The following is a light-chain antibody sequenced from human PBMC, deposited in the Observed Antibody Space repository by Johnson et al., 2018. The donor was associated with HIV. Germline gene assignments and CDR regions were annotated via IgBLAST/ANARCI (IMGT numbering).Light chain of an antibody. J-gene: IGLJ1*01. CDR1: SSNIGNNY. CDR3: GIWHTSLSTGVV. Sequence: QSVLTQPPSVSAAPGQKVTISCSGSSSNIGNNYVSWYQQFPGTAPKLLIYENNKRPSGIPDRFSGSKSGTSATLGIPGLQTGDEAEYYCGIWHTSLSTGVVFGTGTKVTVL. CDR2: ENN. V-gene: IGLV1-51*02.